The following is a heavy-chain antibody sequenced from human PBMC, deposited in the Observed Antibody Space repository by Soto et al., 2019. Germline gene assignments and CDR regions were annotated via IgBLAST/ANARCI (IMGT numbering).Heavy chain of an antibody. Sequence: QVQLQQSGPGLLKPSQTLSLTCAVSGDSVSSNSAAWNWIRQSPSRGLEWLGRTYYRSRWYSDYAGSVKSRMTINADTSKNQFSLHLNSVTPQDTAVYYCARGPSPLAYWGRGTVVTVSS. D-gene: IGHD6-6*01. CDR1: GDSVSSNSAA. J-gene: IGHJ4*02. V-gene: IGHV6-1*01. CDR2: TYYRSRWYS. CDR3: ARGPSPLAY.